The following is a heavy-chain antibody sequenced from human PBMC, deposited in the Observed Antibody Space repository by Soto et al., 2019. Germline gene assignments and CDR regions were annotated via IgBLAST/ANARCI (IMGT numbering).Heavy chain of an antibody. J-gene: IGHJ3*02. CDR3: ARINPGGHYDSSGYYYSDAFDI. CDR1: GYTFTGYY. V-gene: IGHV1-2*04. D-gene: IGHD3-22*01. Sequence: GASVKVSCKASGYTFTGYYMHWVRQAPGQGLEWMGWINPNSGGTNYAQKFQGWVTMTRDTSISTAYMELSRLRSDDTAVYYCARINPGGHYDSSGYYYSDAFDIWGQGTMVTVSS. CDR2: INPNSGGT.